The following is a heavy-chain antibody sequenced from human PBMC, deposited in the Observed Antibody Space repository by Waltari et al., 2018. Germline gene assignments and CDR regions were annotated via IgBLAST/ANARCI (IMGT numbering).Heavy chain of an antibody. CDR3: VRHGFWNFDF. CDR2: IKEDGSKK. J-gene: IGHJ4*02. Sequence: VQLVESGGGLVQPGGPLRLSRAGSGFTLSGNWMAWVRQAPGKGLEWVANIKEDGSKKNYVDSVEGRFTISRDNAKNSLYLQMNSLRAEDTALYYCVRHGFWNFDFWGQGTLVTVSS. CDR1: GFTLSGNW. V-gene: IGHV3-7*01. D-gene: IGHD3-3*01.